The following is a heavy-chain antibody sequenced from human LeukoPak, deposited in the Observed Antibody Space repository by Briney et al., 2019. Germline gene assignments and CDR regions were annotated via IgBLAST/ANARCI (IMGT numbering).Heavy chain of an antibody. CDR3: AGRKITMVRGVIIANDY. J-gene: IGHJ4*02. D-gene: IGHD3-10*01. CDR2: ISVRGGST. CDR1: GFTFSSYA. Sequence: PGGSLRLSCAAAGFTFSSYAMSWVRQAPGKWLECVSSISVRGGSTYYADSVKGRFTISRDNTKKKMSMKMNSLRAEDTAVYYCAGRKITMVRGVIIANDYWGQGTLVTVSS. V-gene: IGHV3-23*01.